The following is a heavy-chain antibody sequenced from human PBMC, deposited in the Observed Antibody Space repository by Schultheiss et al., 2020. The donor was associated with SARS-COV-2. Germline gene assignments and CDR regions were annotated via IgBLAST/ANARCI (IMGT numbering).Heavy chain of an antibody. CDR2: IFPGDSDT. Sequence: GESLKISCKGSGYGFSGQWIGWVRQMPGKGLEWMGIIFPGDSDTRYNPSFRGQVTISADKSISTAYLQWSSLKASDTAMYYCARPVRQSVDYWGQGTLVTVSS. J-gene: IGHJ4*02. V-gene: IGHV5-51*01. D-gene: IGHD6-19*01. CDR3: ARPVRQSVDY. CDR1: GYGFSGQW.